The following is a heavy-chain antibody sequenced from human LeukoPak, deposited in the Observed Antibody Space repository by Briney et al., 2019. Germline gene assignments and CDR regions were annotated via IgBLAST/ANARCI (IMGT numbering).Heavy chain of an antibody. J-gene: IGHJ4*02. Sequence: GGSLRLSCAASGFTVSSNYMSWVRQAPGKGLEWVSVIYSGGSTYYADSVKGRFIISRGNAKNTLYLQMNSLRAEDTAVYYCATADMVRGVPPFDYWGQGTLVTVSS. CDR3: ATADMVRGVPPFDY. CDR2: IYSGGST. V-gene: IGHV3-66*01. CDR1: GFTVSSNY. D-gene: IGHD3-10*01.